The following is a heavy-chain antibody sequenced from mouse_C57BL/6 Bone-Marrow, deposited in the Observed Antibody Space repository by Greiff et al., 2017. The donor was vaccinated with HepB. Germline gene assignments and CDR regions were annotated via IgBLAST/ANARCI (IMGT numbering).Heavy chain of an antibody. Sequence: VQLQQSGAELARPGASVKLSCKASGYTFTSYGISWVKQRTGQGLEWIGEIYPRSGNTYYNEKFKGKATLSADKSSSTAYMELRSLTSEDSAVYFCAMIYDGYYFYAMDYWGQGTSVTVSS. CDR3: AMIYDGYYFYAMDY. CDR2: IYPRSGNT. CDR1: GYTFTSYG. V-gene: IGHV1-81*01. D-gene: IGHD2-3*01. J-gene: IGHJ4*01.